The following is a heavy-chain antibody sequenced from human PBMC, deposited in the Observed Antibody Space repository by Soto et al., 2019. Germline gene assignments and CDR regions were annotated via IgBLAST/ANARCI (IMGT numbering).Heavy chain of an antibody. CDR2: ISGYNGDT. CDR3: AKNGQPPYYYYGMDV. Sequence: QGQLVQSGPEAMKPGASVKVSCKASGYTFSRYGISWVRQAPGQGLEWMGWISGYNGDTKYAQKVQGRVTMTIDTSTYTAYMELRILTSDDTAIYYCAKNGQPPYYYYGMDVWGQGTTVTVSS. V-gene: IGHV1-18*01. J-gene: IGHJ6*02. D-gene: IGHD2-8*01. CDR1: GYTFSRYG.